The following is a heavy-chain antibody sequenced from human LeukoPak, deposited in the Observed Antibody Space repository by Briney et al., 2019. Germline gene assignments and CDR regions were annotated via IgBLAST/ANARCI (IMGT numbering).Heavy chain of an antibody. D-gene: IGHD3-16*02. CDR1: GGTFSSYA. CDR3: ARDLSSYDYLWGSYRGSGAFDI. V-gene: IGHV1-69*13. CDR2: IIPIFGTA. Sequence: SVKVSCKASGGTFSSYAISWVRQAPGQGLEWMGGIIPIFGTANYAQKFQGRVTITADESTSTAYMELSSLRSEDTAVYYCARDLSSYDYLWGSYRGSGAFDIWGQGTMVTVSS. J-gene: IGHJ3*02.